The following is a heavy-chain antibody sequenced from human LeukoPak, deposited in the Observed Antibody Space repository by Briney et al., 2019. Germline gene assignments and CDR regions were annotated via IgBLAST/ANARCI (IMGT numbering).Heavy chain of an antibody. J-gene: IGHJ4*02. Sequence: GGSLRLSRAASGFTFSSYWMSWVRQAPGKGLEWVANIKQDESEKYYVDSVKGRFTISRHNAKNSLYLQMNSLRAEDTAVYYCARDKIEGPTKLDYWGQGILVTVSS. CDR3: ARDKIEGPTKLDY. CDR1: GFTFSSYW. D-gene: IGHD1-1*01. CDR2: IKQDESEK. V-gene: IGHV3-7*01.